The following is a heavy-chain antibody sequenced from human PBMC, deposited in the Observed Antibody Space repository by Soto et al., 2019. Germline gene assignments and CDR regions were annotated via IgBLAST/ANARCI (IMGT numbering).Heavy chain of an antibody. V-gene: IGHV3-74*01. J-gene: IGHJ6*02. D-gene: IGHD3-10*01. Sequence: EVQLVESGGGLVQPGGSLRLSCAASGFTFSSYWMHWVRQAPGKGLVWVSRINRVGSSTSYADSVKGRFTISRDNAKNTLYLQMNSLRAEDTAVYYCARGRIGQYYYGSGSSYGMDVWGQGTTVTVSS. CDR1: GFTFSSYW. CDR3: ARGRIGQYYYGSGSSYGMDV. CDR2: INRVGSST.